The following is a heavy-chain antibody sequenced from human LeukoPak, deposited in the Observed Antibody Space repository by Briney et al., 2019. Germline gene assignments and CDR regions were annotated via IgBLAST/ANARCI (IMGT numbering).Heavy chain of an antibody. D-gene: IGHD2-2*01. CDR1: GFTFSSYA. V-gene: IGHV3-23*01. CDR3: ARGGVVVPATFDH. CDR2: ISGSGGST. Sequence: PGGSLRLSCTASGFTFSSYAMSWVRQAPGKGLEWVSAISGSGGSTYYADSVEGRFTISRDNSKNTLYLQMNSLRPEDTALYYCARGGVVVPATFDHWGQGTLVTVSS. J-gene: IGHJ4*02.